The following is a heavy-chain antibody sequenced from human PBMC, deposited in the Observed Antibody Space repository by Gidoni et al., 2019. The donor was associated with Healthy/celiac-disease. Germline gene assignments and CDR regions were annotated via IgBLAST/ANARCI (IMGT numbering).Heavy chain of an antibody. CDR1: GGTFSSYA. CDR2: IIPIFGTA. V-gene: IGHV1-69*01. Sequence: QVQLVQSGAEVKKPGSSVKVSCKASGGTFSSYAISWVRQAPGQGLEWMGGIIPIFGTANYAQKFQGRVTITADESTSTAYMELSSLRSEDTAVYYCARDRRYYGSGSYYIGYAFDYWGQGTLVTVSS. CDR3: ARDRRYYGSGSYYIGYAFDY. J-gene: IGHJ4*02. D-gene: IGHD3-10*01.